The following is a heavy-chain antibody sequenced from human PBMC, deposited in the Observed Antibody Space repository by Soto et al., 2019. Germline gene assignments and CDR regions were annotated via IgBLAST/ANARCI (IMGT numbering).Heavy chain of an antibody. D-gene: IGHD6-19*01. Sequence: PGGSLRLSCAASGFTFSSYAMHWVRQAPGKGLEWVAVISYDGSNKYYADSVKGRFTISRDNSKNTLYLQMNSLRAEDTAVYYCARDSIAVAPYGMDVWGQGTKVTVSS. J-gene: IGHJ6*02. V-gene: IGHV3-30-3*01. CDR2: ISYDGSNK. CDR3: ARDSIAVAPYGMDV. CDR1: GFTFSSYA.